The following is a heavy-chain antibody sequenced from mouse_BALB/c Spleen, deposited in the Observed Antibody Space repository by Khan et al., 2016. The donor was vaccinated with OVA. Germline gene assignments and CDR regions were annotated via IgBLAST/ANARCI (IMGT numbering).Heavy chain of an antibody. V-gene: IGHV2-2*01. CDR1: GFSLTTYG. J-gene: IGHJ3*01. Sequence: QVQLKQSGPGLVPPSQSLSITCTVSGFSLTTYGIHWVRQPPGKGLEWLGVIWSGGSTDYNSPFISRLNISQDNSKSQVFFKMNSLQADDTAIYYCARHSYRYDFAYWGQGTLVTVSA. CDR3: ARHSYRYDFAY. CDR2: IWSGGST. D-gene: IGHD2-12*01.